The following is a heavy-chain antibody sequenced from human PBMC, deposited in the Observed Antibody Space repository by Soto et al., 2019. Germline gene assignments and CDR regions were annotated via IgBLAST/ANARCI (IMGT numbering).Heavy chain of an antibody. Sequence: PSETLSLTCTVSGGSIKTYYWSWIRQPPGKGLEWIGYTYYSGSTSYNPSLKSRVTISVDMSKNQFSLNLSSVTAADTAVYYCARVHLSSGWYTWFDPWGLGTLVTVSS. V-gene: IGHV4-59*01. J-gene: IGHJ5*02. CDR3: ARVHLSSGWYTWFDP. CDR1: GGSIKTYY. D-gene: IGHD6-19*01. CDR2: TYYSGST.